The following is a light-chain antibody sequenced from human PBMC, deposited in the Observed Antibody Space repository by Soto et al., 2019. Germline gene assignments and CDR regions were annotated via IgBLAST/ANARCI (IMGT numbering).Light chain of an antibody. Sequence: DIQMTQSPSSVSASVGDRLTITCRASQGIGTWLAWYQQKPGKAPKLLIYTASSLHSGVPSRFSGSGSGTDFTLTINSLQPEDFATYYCQQTNIFPGTFGQGIKLEIK. CDR1: QGIGTW. CDR2: TAS. V-gene: IGKV1-12*01. CDR3: QQTNIFPGT. J-gene: IGKJ2*01.